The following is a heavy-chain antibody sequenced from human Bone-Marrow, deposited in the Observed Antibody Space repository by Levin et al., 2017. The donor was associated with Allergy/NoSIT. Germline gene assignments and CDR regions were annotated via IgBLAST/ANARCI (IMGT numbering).Heavy chain of an antibody. D-gene: IGHD1-7*01. CDR1: GFTFSSYA. Sequence: PGGSLRLSCAASGFTFSSYAMHWVRQAPGKGLEWVAVISYDGSNKYYADSVKGRFTISRDNSKNTLYLQMNSLRAEDTAVYYCARGITGTTGPDYWGQGTLVTVSS. V-gene: IGHV3-30-3*01. CDR2: ISYDGSNK. CDR3: ARGITGTTGPDY. J-gene: IGHJ4*02.